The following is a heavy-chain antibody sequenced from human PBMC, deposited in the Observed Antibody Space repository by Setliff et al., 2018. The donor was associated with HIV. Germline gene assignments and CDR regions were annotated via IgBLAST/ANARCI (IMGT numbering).Heavy chain of an antibody. CDR2: ISGGGRTI. Sequence: GGSLRLSCAASGFMFSSYEMNWVRQAPGEGLEWVSYISGGGRTIYHADSVKGRFTVSRDNTKSSLYLQMNSLRAEDTAVYYCARFSTGYALFDYWGQGVLVTVSS. CDR3: ARFSTGYALFDY. V-gene: IGHV3-48*03. CDR1: GFMFSSYE. J-gene: IGHJ4*02. D-gene: IGHD3-9*01.